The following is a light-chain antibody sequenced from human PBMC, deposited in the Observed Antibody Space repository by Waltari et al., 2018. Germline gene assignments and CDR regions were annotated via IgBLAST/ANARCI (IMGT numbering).Light chain of an antibody. CDR3: SSYTSSGTLV. Sequence: QSALTQPASVSGSPGQSITISCTGTSSDVGGYKYVSWYQHHPGKAPKLLIYEVNNRPSGVSSRFSGSKSGNMASLTISGLQPEDEADYYCSSYTSSGTLVFGGGTKLTVL. CDR1: SSDVGGYKY. CDR2: EVN. J-gene: IGLJ2*01. V-gene: IGLV2-14*01.